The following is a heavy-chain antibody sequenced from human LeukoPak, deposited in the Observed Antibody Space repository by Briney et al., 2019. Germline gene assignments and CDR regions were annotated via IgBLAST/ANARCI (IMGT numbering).Heavy chain of an antibody. Sequence: PGGSLRLSCAASGFTFSNAWMSWVRQAPGKGLEWVAVISYDGSNKYYADSVKGRFTISRDNSKNTLYLQMNSLRAEDTAVYYCARDHFNPKLIAAAGLGWFDPWGQGTLVTVSS. CDR2: ISYDGSNK. CDR1: GFTFSNAW. V-gene: IGHV3-30-3*01. CDR3: ARDHFNPKLIAAAGLGWFDP. J-gene: IGHJ5*02. D-gene: IGHD6-13*01.